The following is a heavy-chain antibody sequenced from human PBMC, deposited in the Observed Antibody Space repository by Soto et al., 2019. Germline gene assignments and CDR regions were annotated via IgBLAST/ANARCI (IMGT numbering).Heavy chain of an antibody. CDR3: ARGGEGGYTDGYFYVGMDV. J-gene: IGHJ6*02. Sequence: QVQLQESGPGLVKPSETLSLTCTVSGGSISSYYWSWIRQPPGKGLEWVGYVYFRGSTNYNPSLKSRVTISLDTSKDQFPLRLSSVTAADTAIYYCARGGEGGYTDGYFYVGMDVWGQGTTVTVSS. D-gene: IGHD2-15*01. CDR2: VYFRGST. CDR1: GGSISSYY. V-gene: IGHV4-59*01.